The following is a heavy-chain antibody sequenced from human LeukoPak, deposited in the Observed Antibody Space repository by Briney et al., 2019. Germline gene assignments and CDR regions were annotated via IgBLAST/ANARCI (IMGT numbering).Heavy chain of an antibody. CDR3: ARGPITTRSHFDY. CDR2: IIPIFATA. J-gene: IGHJ4*02. CDR1: GYTFSSYA. D-gene: IGHD3-22*01. V-gene: IGHV1-69*13. Sequence: SVKVSCKASGYTFSSYAISWVRQAPGQGLEWMGGIIPIFATANYAQKFQGRVTITADESTSTAYMELSSLRSEDTAVYYCARGPITTRSHFDYWGQGTLVTVSS.